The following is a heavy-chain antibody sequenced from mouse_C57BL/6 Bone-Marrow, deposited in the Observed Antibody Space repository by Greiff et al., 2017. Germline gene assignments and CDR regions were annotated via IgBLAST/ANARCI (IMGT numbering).Heavy chain of an antibody. Sequence: EVQLVESGGDLVKPGGSLKLSCAASGFTFSSYGMSWVRQTPDKRLEWVATISSGGSYTYYPDSVKGRFTISRDNAKNTLYLQMSSLKSEDTAMXYCARHCYGSSFDYWGQGTTLTVSA. D-gene: IGHD1-1*01. CDR3: ARHCYGSSFDY. CDR2: ISSGGSYT. J-gene: IGHJ2*01. CDR1: GFTFSSYG. V-gene: IGHV5-6*01.